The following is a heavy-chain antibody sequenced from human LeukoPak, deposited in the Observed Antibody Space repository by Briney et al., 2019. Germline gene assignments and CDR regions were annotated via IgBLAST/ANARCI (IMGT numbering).Heavy chain of an antibody. V-gene: IGHV3-33*01. CDR3: AREAVATYSGGFDY. D-gene: IGHD6-19*01. J-gene: IGHJ4*02. CDR1: GFPFSSYG. Sequence: PGGSLRLSCTASGFPFSSYGMHWVRQAPGKGLVWVTVIWPDGSIKYYADSVKGRFTISRDNSKNTLYLQMNSLRAEDTAVYYCAREAVATYSGGFDYWGQGTLVTVSS. CDR2: IWPDGSIK.